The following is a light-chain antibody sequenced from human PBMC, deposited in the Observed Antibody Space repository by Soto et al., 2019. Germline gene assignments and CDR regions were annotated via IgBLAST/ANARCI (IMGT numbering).Light chain of an antibody. J-gene: IGKJ4*01. CDR1: QSISSY. CDR2: DAS. V-gene: IGKV3-11*01. Sequence: EIVLTQSPATLSLSPGERTTLSCRASQSISSYLAWYQQKPGQAPRLLIYDASKRATGIPARFSGSGSGTDLTLTISSLEPEDFAVYYCQQRSNGGLTFGGGTKVEIK. CDR3: QQRSNGGLT.